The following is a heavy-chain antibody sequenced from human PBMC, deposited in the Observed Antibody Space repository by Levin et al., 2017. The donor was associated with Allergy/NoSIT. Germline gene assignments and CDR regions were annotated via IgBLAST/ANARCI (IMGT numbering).Heavy chain of an antibody. CDR2: ITGNGGST. Sequence: PGESLKISCAASGFTFSSFAMTWVRQAPGKGLEWVSSITGNGGSTFHADSVKGRFTISRDNSKHTLYLQMNGLRAEDTAVYYCAKANDLRGFGSEYYYYGMDVWGQGTTVTVSS. J-gene: IGHJ6*02. CDR1: GFTFSSFA. CDR3: AKANDLRGFGSEYYYYGMDV. D-gene: IGHD3-10*01. V-gene: IGHV3-23*01.